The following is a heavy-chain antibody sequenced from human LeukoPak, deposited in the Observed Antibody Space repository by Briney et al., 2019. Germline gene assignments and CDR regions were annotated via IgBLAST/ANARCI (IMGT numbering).Heavy chain of an antibody. CDR3: SRRGQWLGRWFDP. Sequence: PSETLSLTCAVFGGSFTDYYWRWIRQPPGKGLEWIGEITHRGSTNYKSSLKSRVTISVDTSKNQFSLKLTSVTAADTANYCSRRGQWLGRWFDPWGQGTLVTVSS. D-gene: IGHD6-19*01. CDR2: ITHRGST. V-gene: IGHV4-34*01. J-gene: IGHJ5*02. CDR1: GGSFTDYY.